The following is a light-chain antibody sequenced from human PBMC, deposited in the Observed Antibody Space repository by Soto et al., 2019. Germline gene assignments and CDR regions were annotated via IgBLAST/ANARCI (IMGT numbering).Light chain of an antibody. CDR1: QSITHNY. V-gene: IGKV3-20*01. CDR2: DAS. CDR3: QQCATSPLT. J-gene: IGKJ1*01. Sequence: EIVLTQSPGALSLSPGERATLSCRASQSITHNYVAWYQQKPGQAPRLLIHDASNRATGIPDRFSDSGSGTDFTLTISRLEPEDFAVYYCQQCATSPLTFGQGTKVEIK.